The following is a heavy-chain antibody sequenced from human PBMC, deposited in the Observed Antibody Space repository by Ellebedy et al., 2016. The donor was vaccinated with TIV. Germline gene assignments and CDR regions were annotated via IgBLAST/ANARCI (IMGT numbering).Heavy chain of an antibody. J-gene: IGHJ6*02. D-gene: IGHD2-2*01. CDR1: GFTFRTYS. CDR2: ISSSGTTI. V-gene: IGHV3-48*02. Sequence: PGGSLRLSCAASGFTFRTYSMNWVRQAPGKGLEWVSHISSSGTTINYADSVKGRFTISRDNAENSLYLQMNSLRHGDTAVYYCARASAPYGMDVWGQGTMVTVSS. CDR3: ARASAPYGMDV.